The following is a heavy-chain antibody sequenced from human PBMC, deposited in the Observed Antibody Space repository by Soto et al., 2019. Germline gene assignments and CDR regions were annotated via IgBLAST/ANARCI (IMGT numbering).Heavy chain of an antibody. Sequence: SETLSLTCTVSGGPAGNDNFYWSWIRQPPGKGLEWLGYVHSSGITNYNPSLKRRVTISVDTSRNQFCLRLSTVTASVTAVYYCARGRTMGQLPSHFDHWGQGTLVTV. CDR3: ARGRTMGQLPSHFDH. D-gene: IGHD3-16*01. CDR2: VHSSGIT. CDR1: GGPAGNDNFY. J-gene: IGHJ5*02. V-gene: IGHV4-61*01.